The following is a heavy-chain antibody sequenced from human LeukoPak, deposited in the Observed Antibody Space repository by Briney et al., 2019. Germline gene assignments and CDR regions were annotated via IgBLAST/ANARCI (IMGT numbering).Heavy chain of an antibody. Sequence: ASVKVSCKASGYTFTSYGISWVRQAPGQGLEWMGWISAYNGNTNYAQKLQGRVTMTTDTSTSTAYMELRSLRSDDTAVYYCARVFGYCSSTSCYEIYNWFDPWGQGTLVTVSS. CDR2: ISAYNGNT. CDR3: ARVFGYCSSTSCYEIYNWFDP. J-gene: IGHJ5*02. V-gene: IGHV1-18*01. D-gene: IGHD2-2*03. CDR1: GYTFTSYG.